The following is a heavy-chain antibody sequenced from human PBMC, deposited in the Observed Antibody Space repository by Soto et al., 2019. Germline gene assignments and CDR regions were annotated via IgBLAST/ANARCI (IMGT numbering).Heavy chain of an antibody. CDR3: ARDRDSSGGAFDI. J-gene: IGHJ3*02. Sequence: QVQLQESGPGLVRPSQTLSLTCTVSGGSISSGDYYWSWIRQPPGKGLEWIGYIYYSGSTYYNPSLKSRVTISVDTSKNQFSLKLSSVTAADTAVYYCARDRDSSGGAFDIWGQGTMVTVSS. CDR1: GGSISSGDYY. CDR2: IYYSGST. V-gene: IGHV4-30-4*01. D-gene: IGHD6-25*01.